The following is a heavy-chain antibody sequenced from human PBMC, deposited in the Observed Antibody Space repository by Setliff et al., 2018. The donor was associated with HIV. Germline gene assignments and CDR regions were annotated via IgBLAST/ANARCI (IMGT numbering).Heavy chain of an antibody. CDR2: VCQRGGI. CDR1: GDSIDSPHC. CDR3: TRLGTWNTLWDYFDY. V-gene: IGHV4-4*02. J-gene: IGHJ4*02. D-gene: IGHD7-27*01. Sequence: SETLSLTCTVSGDSIDSPHCWSWVRQSLEKGLEWIGEVCQRGGINYYPFFWSRGIISMDKPRSYFSLRLTSVTAADTAVYYCTRLGTWNTLWDYFDYWCQGTLVTVSS.